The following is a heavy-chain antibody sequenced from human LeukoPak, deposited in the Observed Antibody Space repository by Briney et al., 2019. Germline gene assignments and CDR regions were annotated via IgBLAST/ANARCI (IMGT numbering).Heavy chain of an antibody. Sequence: GSLRLSCAASGFTFSDYYMSWIRQTPGKGLEWIGSIYYSGRAYYNPSLKSRVTMSVDTSRNQFSLNLISVTAADTAFYYCARESGYVNPWGQGTLVIVSP. D-gene: IGHD5-12*01. CDR1: GFTFSDYY. J-gene: IGHJ5*02. CDR3: ARESGYVNP. CDR2: IYYSGRA. V-gene: IGHV4-38-2*01.